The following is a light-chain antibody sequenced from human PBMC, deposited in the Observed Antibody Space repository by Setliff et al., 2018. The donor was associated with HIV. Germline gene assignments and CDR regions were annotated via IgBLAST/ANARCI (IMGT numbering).Light chain of an antibody. CDR1: SSDVGGYSH. J-gene: IGLJ1*01. CDR3: SSYAITNTRP. CDR2: EVR. V-gene: IGLV2-14*01. Sequence: QSALTQPASVSGSPGQSITIACTRTSSDVGGYSHVSWYQQHPGKAPKLIIYEVRNRPSGVSNRFSGSKSGNTASLTISGLQAEDEADYYCSSYAITNTRPFGTGTKVTVL.